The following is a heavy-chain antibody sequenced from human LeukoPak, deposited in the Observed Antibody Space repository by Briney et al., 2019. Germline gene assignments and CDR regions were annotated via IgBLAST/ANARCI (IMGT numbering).Heavy chain of an antibody. CDR1: GGIFSSYA. V-gene: IGHV1-69*01. CDR2: IIPIFGTP. Sequence: SVKVSCKASGGIFSSYAISWVRQAPGQGLEWMGGIIPIFGTPNYAQKFQGRVTITADESTSTAYMELSSLRSEDTAVYYCARGATIPQPDYYYYYGMDVWGQGTTVTVSS. D-gene: IGHD5-24*01. J-gene: IGHJ6*02. CDR3: ARGATIPQPDYYYYYGMDV.